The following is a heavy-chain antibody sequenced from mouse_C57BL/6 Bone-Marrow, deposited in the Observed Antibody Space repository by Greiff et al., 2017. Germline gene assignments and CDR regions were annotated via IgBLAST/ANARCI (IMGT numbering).Heavy chain of an antibody. CDR3: ARASNPYARDY. Sequence: VQLQESGPELVKPGASVKISCTASGYAFSSSWMNWVKQRPGKGLEWIGRIYPGDGDTNYNGKFKGKATLTADKSSSTAYMQLSSLTSKYSAVDFYARASNPYARDYWGQGTSVTVSS. CDR1: GYAFSSSW. V-gene: IGHV1-82*01. D-gene: IGHD6-1*01. CDR2: IYPGDGDT. J-gene: IGHJ4*01.